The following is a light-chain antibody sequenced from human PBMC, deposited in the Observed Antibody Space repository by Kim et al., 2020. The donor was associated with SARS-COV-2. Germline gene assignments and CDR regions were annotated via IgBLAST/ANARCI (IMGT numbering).Light chain of an antibody. CDR2: GAS. CDR1: QSVSSSY. CDR3: QKYGSSPLT. J-gene: IGKJ5*01. V-gene: IGKV3-20*01. Sequence: EIVLTQSPGTLSLSPGERATLSCRASQSVSSSYLAWYQQKPGQATRLLIYGASSRATGIPDRFSGSGSGTDFTLTISRLEPEDFAVYYCQKYGSSPLTSGQGTRLEI.